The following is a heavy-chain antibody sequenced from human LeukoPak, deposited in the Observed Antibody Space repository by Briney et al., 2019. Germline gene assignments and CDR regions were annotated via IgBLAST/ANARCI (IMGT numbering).Heavy chain of an antibody. CDR3: APGALGVWFDP. CDR2: MNPNSGNT. J-gene: IGHJ5*02. CDR1: GYTFTSYD. Sequence: ASVKVSCKASGYTFTSYDINWVRQATGQGLEWMGWMNPNSGNTGYAQKFQGRVTMTSDASINTAYMELNRLTSDDTAVYYCAPGALGVWFDPWGQGTRVTVSS. V-gene: IGHV1-8*01. D-gene: IGHD3-3*01.